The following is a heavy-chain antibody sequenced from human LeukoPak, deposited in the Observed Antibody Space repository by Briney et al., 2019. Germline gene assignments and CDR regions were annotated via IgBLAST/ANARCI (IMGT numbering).Heavy chain of an antibody. J-gene: IGHJ4*02. CDR1: GFTFSNAW. D-gene: IGHD2-2*01. V-gene: IGHV3-15*01. Sequence: PGGSLRLSCAASGFTFSNAWMSWVRQAPGKGLEWVGRIKSKTDGGTTDYAAPVKGRFTISRDDSKNTLYLQMNSLRAEDTAVYYCAKEYCSSTSCYLPIDEFDYWGQGTLVTVSS. CDR3: AKEYCSSTSCYLPIDEFDY. CDR2: IKSKTDGGTT.